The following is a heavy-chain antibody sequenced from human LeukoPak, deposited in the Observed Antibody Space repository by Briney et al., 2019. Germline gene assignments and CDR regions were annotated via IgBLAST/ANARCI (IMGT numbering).Heavy chain of an antibody. CDR1: GFTFSSSW. V-gene: IGHV3-7*03. CDR3: ARCRFSGTSCDFDS. Sequence: GGSLRLSCVASGFTFSSSWMSWVRQAPGRGLEWAANIKQDESQKYYVDSVKGRFTVSRDNAKNSLYLQMNSLRAEDTAVYYCARCRFSGTSCDFDSWGQGTLVIVSS. J-gene: IGHJ4*02. CDR2: IKQDESQK. D-gene: IGHD2-2*01.